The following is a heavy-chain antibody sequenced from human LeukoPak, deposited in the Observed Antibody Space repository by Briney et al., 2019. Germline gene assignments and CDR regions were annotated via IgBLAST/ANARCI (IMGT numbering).Heavy chain of an antibody. V-gene: IGHV3-23*01. CDR3: ALRGVTFDY. CDR1: GFTVSSNY. J-gene: IGHJ4*02. CDR2: ISGSGGST. Sequence: PGGSLRLSCAASGFTVSSNYMSWVRQAPGKGLEWVSAISGSGGSTYYADSVKGWFTISRDNSKNTLYLQMNSLRAEDTAVYYCALRGVTFDYWGQGTLVTVSS. D-gene: IGHD3-16*02.